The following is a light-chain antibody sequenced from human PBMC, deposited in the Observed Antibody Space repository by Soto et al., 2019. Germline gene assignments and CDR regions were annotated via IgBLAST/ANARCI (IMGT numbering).Light chain of an antibody. Sequence: TQPPSVSAAPGQKGTISCSGSSSNIGGNSVSWYQQLPGTAPKLLIYDDNKRPSGIPDRFSGSKSGTSATLGITGFQTGDEADYYCGSWDSSLSAYVFGTGTKVTVL. V-gene: IGLV1-51*01. CDR3: GSWDSSLSAYV. J-gene: IGLJ1*01. CDR1: SSNIGGNS. CDR2: DDN.